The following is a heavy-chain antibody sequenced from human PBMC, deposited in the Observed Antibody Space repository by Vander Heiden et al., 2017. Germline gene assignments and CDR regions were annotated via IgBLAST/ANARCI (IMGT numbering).Heavy chain of an antibody. CDR1: GFTFSSYG. Sequence: QVQLVESGGGVVQPGRSLRLSCAASGFTFSSYGMHWGRQAPGKGLGWVAVIWYDGTNKYYADSVKGRFTISRDNSKNTLYLQMNSLRAEDTAVYYCARERVRGTSRPNTRNAYGMDVWGQGTTVTVSS. CDR3: ARERVRGTSRPNTRNAYGMDV. D-gene: IGHD2-2*01. CDR2: IWYDGTNK. J-gene: IGHJ6*02. V-gene: IGHV3-33*01.